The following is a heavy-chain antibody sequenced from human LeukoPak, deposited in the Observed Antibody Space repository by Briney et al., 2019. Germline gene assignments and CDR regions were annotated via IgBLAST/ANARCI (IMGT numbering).Heavy chain of an antibody. V-gene: IGHV4-39*07. J-gene: IGHJ4*02. CDR2: IFYSGST. CDR1: GGSISTSNYY. Sequence: SETLSLTCTVSGGSISTSNYYWGWIRQPPGKGLEWIGNIFYSGSTYYSPSLKSRVTISVDTSKNQFSLKLSSVTAADTAVYYCATAPGIAVAGSIDYWGQGTLVTVSS. CDR3: ATAPGIAVAGSIDY. D-gene: IGHD6-19*01.